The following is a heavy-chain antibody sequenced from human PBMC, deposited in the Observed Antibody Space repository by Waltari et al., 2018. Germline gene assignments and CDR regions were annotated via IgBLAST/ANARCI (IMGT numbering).Heavy chain of an antibody. V-gene: IGHV1-24*01. D-gene: IGHD3-22*01. CDR2: FDPEYGET. CDR1: GYTLTELS. CDR3: ATVSPTTYYYDSSGYGPGAFDI. J-gene: IGHJ3*02. Sequence: QVQLVQSGAEVKKPGASVKVSCKVSGYTLTELSMHWVRQAPGKGLEWMGGFDPEYGETIYAQKFQGRVTMTEDTSTDTAYMELSSLRSEDTAVYYCATVSPTTYYYDSSGYGPGAFDIWGQGTMVTVSS.